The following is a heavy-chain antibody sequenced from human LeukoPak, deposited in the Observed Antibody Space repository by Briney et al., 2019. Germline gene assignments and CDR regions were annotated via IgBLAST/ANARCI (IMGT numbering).Heavy chain of an antibody. V-gene: IGHV3-23*01. CDR2: INATGATT. J-gene: IGHJ4*02. Sequence: GGSLRLSCAASGFTYSLYAMSWVRQVPGKGLEWVSTINATGATTYYADFVKGRLTISRDNSKNTLYLQMNSLRAEDTAVYYCAKDRTIRVGGTDFFHYWGQGTLVTVSS. D-gene: IGHD1-26*01. CDR3: AKDRTIRVGGTDFFHY. CDR1: GFTYSLYA.